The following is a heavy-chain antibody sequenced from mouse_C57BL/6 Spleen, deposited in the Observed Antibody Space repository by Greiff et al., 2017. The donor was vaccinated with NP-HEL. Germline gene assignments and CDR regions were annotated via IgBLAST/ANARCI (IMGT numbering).Heavy chain of an antibody. J-gene: IGHJ2*01. CDR1: GYAFSSSW. CDR3: ARRYNYFDY. V-gene: IGHV1-66*01. D-gene: IGHD2-12*01. CDR2: IYPGSGNT. Sequence: QVQLQQSGPELVKPGASVKISCKASGYAFSSSWMNWVKQRPGKGLEWIGWIYPGSGNTKYNEKFKGKATLTADTSSSTAYMQLSSLTSEDSAVYYCARRYNYFDYWGQGTTLTVSS.